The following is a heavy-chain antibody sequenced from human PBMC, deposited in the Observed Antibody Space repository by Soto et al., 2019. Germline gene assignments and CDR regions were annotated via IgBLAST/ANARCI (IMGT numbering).Heavy chain of an antibody. V-gene: IGHV4-59*01. D-gene: IGHD3-22*01. CDR3: ARSSGDYYSPPFDF. J-gene: IGHJ4*02. CDR2: THYSGST. Sequence: SETLSLTCTVSGGFISSDYWSWIRQPPGKGLEWIGYTHYSGSTNYNPSLKSRVTISIVTSKNQFSLKLSSVTAADTAVYYCARSSGDYYSPPFDFWGQGTLVTVSS. CDR1: GGFISSDY.